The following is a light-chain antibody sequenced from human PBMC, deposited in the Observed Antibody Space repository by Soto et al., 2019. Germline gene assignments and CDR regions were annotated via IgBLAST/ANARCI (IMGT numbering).Light chain of an antibody. Sequence: DIHMTHPPSSLSPSAVGRGTRTCHASQRISRHLNWYQQKPGRAPRLLIYGSSNLQGGVPSRFSGSGSGTDFTLTISSLLPEDFATYYCQQGYSTPVTFGQGTKVEIK. CDR3: QQGYSTPVT. J-gene: IGKJ5*01. CDR2: GSS. V-gene: IGKV1-39*01. CDR1: QRISRH.